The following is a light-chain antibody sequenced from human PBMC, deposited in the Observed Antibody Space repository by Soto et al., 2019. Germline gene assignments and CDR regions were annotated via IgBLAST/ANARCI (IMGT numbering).Light chain of an antibody. V-gene: IGKV2-30*01. CDR3: MQGTHWPWT. Sequence: DVVMTQSPLSLPVTLGQPASISCRSTQGLVYSDGNTYLNWFHQRPGQSPRRLIYKVSNRDSGVTYGIRRRGSGNDVSLTISRVEAEDVGVYYRMQGTHWPWTFGQGTKVEIK. CDR1: QGLVYSDGNTY. CDR2: KVS. J-gene: IGKJ1*01.